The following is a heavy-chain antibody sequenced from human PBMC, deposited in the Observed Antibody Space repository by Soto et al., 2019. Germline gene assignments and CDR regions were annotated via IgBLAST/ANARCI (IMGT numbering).Heavy chain of an antibody. J-gene: IGHJ4*02. CDR2: ISYSGST. Sequence: QVQLQESGPGLVKPSETLSLTCTVSGGSISSYYWSWIRQSPGKGLEWIGYISYSGSTKYNPSLKSRVTISVDTSKNQFSLKLSSVTAADTAVYYCARGRGDTAMAWYYWGQGTLATVSS. CDR3: ARGRGDTAMAWYY. CDR1: GGSISSYY. V-gene: IGHV4-59*01. D-gene: IGHD5-18*01.